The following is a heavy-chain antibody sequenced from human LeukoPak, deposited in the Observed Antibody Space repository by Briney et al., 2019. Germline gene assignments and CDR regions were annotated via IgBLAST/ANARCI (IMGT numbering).Heavy chain of an antibody. D-gene: IGHD2-2*01. CDR2: IYYTGST. J-gene: IGHJ3*02. V-gene: IGHV4-39*01. CDR1: GGSISSSSYY. Sequence: PSETLSLTCTVSGGSISSSSYYWGWIRQPPGKGLEWIGSIYYTGSTYYNPSLKSRVAISVDTSKNQFSLKLTSVTAADAAVYYCARTVVPAARGAFDIWGQGTMVTVSS. CDR3: ARTVVPAARGAFDI.